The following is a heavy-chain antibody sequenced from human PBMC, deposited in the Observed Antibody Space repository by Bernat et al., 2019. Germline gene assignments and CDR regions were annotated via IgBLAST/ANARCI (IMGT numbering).Heavy chain of an antibody. CDR1: AGSISSHNYF. Sequence: QLQLQESGPGLVKPSETLSLTCTVSAGSISSHNYFWGWIREPPGKGLEWIGEINHSGSTNYNPSLKSRVTISVDTSKNQFSLKLSSVTAADTAVYYCARGYWFDPWGQGTLVTVSS. CDR3: ARGYWFDP. J-gene: IGHJ5*02. V-gene: IGHV4-39*07. CDR2: INHSGST.